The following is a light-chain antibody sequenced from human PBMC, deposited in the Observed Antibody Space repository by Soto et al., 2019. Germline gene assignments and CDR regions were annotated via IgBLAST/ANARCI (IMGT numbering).Light chain of an antibody. Sequence: QSPLTQPASVSGTPGQSITISCTGTSSDVGGYNYVSWYQQHPGKAPKLIIYDVSNRPSGVSNRFSGSKSGNTASLTISGLQAEDEADYYCSSYTSSSTLVFGGGTKLTV. CDR1: SSDVGGYNY. V-gene: IGLV2-14*03. CDR3: SSYTSSSTLV. J-gene: IGLJ2*01. CDR2: DVS.